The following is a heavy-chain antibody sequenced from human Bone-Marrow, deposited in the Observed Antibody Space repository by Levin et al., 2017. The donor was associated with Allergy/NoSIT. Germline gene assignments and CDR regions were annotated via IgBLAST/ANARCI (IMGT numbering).Heavy chain of an antibody. CDR1: GFSVSRNY. Sequence: GESLKISCAISGFSVSRNYMSWVRQAPGKGLEWVAIFYSGGSTLYADSVEGRITISRDTSKNTLSLQMENLRAEDTAVYYCANWGTNHYYGMDVWGQGTTVTVS. J-gene: IGHJ6*02. D-gene: IGHD1/OR15-1a*01. CDR2: FYSGGST. V-gene: IGHV3-53*01. CDR3: ANWGTNHYYGMDV.